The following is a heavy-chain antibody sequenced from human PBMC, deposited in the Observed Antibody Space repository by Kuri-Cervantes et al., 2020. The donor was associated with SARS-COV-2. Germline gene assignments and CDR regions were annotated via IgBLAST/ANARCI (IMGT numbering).Heavy chain of an antibody. Sequence: GESLKISCSASGFTFSSYAMHWVRQAPGKGLEYVSAISSNGGSTYYADSVKGRFTISRDNSKNTLYLQMSSLRAEDTAVYYCVRSGAVAGTFDYWGQGTRGTGSS. D-gene: IGHD6-19*01. J-gene: IGHJ4*02. CDR2: ISSNGGST. CDR1: GFTFSSYA. V-gene: IGHV3-64D*08. CDR3: VRSGAVAGTFDY.